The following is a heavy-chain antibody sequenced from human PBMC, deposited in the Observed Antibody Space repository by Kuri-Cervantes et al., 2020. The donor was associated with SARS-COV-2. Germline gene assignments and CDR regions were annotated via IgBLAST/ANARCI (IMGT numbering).Heavy chain of an antibody. CDR1: GFTFSSYA. CDR2: ISGSGGST. J-gene: IGHJ4*02. CDR3: TTPVWPYGY. Sequence: GESLKISCAASGFTFSSYAMSWVRQAPGKGLEWVSAISGSGGSTYYADSVKGRFTISRDNSKNTLYLQMNSLKTEDTAVYYCTTPVWPYGYWGQGTLVTVSS. D-gene: IGHD3-16*01. V-gene: IGHV3-23*01.